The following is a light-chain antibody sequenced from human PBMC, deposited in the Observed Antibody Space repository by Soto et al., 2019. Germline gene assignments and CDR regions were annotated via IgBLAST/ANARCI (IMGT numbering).Light chain of an antibody. CDR2: GAS. CDR1: QTLSSN. J-gene: IGKJ4*01. CDR3: QQYSNWPPVLT. Sequence: EMVMTQSPATLSVSPGERATLSCRASQTLSSNLAWYQQKPGQAPRLLIYGASTRATGIPARFSGSGSGTEFTLTISSLQSEDFAVYYCQQYSNWPPVLTFGGGTKVDIK. V-gene: IGKV3-15*01.